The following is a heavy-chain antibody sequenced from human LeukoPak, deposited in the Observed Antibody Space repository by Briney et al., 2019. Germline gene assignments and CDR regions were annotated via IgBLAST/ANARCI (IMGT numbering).Heavy chain of an antibody. D-gene: IGHD3-22*01. Sequence: GGSLRLSCAASGFTVSSNYMSWVRQAPGKGLEWVSVIYSGGSTYYADSVKGRFTISRDNAKNSLYLQTSNLGADDTAVYYCARQAPNMWLSPFWYFDLWGRGTLVTVSS. V-gene: IGHV3-53*01. CDR3: ARQAPNMWLSPFWYFDL. J-gene: IGHJ2*01. CDR2: IYSGGST. CDR1: GFTVSSNY.